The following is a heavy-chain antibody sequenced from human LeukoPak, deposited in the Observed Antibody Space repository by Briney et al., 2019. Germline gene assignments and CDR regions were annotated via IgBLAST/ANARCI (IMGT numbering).Heavy chain of an antibody. D-gene: IGHD1-26*01. V-gene: IGHV3-33*06. CDR3: AKPTRGSGSFLIDY. CDR2: IWYDGSYK. J-gene: IGHJ4*02. Sequence: GGSLRLSCAASGFTFSNYGMHWFRQAPGKGLEWVAVIWYDGSYKYYVDSVKGRFTISRDNSKNTLYLQMNSLRAEDTAVYYCAKPTRGSGSFLIDYWGQGTLVTVSS. CDR1: GFTFSNYG.